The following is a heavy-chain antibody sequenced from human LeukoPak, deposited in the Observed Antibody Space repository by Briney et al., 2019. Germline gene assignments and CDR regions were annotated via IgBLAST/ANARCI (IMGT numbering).Heavy chain of an antibody. CDR2: IHSSGST. Sequence: PSETLSLTCTVSGGSITSYYWMWIRQPPGKGLEWIGYIHSSGSTNYNPSLKSRVTMSVDTSKNQFSLNLSSVTAADTAVYYCARSGSDSAYYYYMDVWGKGTTVTISS. V-gene: IGHV4-59*01. D-gene: IGHD3-10*01. CDR1: GGSITSYY. J-gene: IGHJ6*03. CDR3: ARSGSDSAYYYYMDV.